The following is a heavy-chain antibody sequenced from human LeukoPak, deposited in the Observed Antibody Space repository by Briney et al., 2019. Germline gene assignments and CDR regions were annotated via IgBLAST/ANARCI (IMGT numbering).Heavy chain of an antibody. CDR2: IYPGDSDT. J-gene: IGHJ5*02. Sequence: GESLKISCKGSEYSFTSYWIGWVRQMPGKGLEWMGIIYPGDSDTRYSPSFQGQVTISADKSISTAYLQWSSLKASDTAMYYCARHHLYGSGSLSWFDPWGQGTLVTVSS. V-gene: IGHV5-51*01. D-gene: IGHD3-10*01. CDR1: EYSFTSYW. CDR3: ARHHLYGSGSLSWFDP.